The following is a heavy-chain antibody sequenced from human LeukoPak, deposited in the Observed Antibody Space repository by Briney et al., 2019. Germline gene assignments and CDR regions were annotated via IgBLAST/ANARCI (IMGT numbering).Heavy chain of an antibody. J-gene: IGHJ6*03. Sequence: GRSLRLSCAASGFTFDDYAMHWVRQAPGKGLEWVSSISGTSAYIYYGSSVRGRFTISRDNAKNSLFLQMDSLRAEDTAIYYCARGPGYMDVWGSGTTVTVSS. CDR3: ARGPGYMDV. V-gene: IGHV3-21*06. CDR1: GFTFDDYA. CDR2: ISGTSAYI.